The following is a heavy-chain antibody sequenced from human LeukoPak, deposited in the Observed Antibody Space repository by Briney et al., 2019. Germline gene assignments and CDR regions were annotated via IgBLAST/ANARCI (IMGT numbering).Heavy chain of an antibody. V-gene: IGHV3-9*01. D-gene: IGHD1-1*01. CDR2: IGWNSGTF. CDR1: GFNFNDYG. CDR3: AKDGLERRLTSPDY. J-gene: IGHJ4*02. Sequence: GRSLRLSCAASGFNFNDYGMHWVRQAPGKGLEWVSGIGWNSGTFDYADSVKGRFTISRDNAKNSLYLQMNSLRDEDTALYYCAKDGLERRLTSPDYWGQGTLVTVSS.